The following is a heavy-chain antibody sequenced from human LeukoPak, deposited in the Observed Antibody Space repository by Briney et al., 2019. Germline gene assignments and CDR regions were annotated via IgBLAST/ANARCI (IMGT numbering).Heavy chain of an antibody. D-gene: IGHD6-13*01. CDR3: AKDMGNGIAPLPDY. V-gene: IGHV3-9*01. CDR2: ISWNSGNI. CDR1: GFTFSSYV. Sequence: PGGSLRLSCAASGFTFSSYVMYWVRQAPGKGLEWVSSISWNSGNIDYADSVKGRFTISRDNAKNSLYLQMNSLRAEDTALYYCAKDMGNGIAPLPDYWGQGTLVTVSS. J-gene: IGHJ4*02.